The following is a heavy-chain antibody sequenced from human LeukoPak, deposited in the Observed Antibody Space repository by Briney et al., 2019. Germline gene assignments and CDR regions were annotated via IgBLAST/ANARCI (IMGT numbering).Heavy chain of an antibody. CDR2: INQSGST. Sequence: SETLSLTCAVYGGSFSGYYWSWIRQPPGKGLEWIGEINQSGSTNYDSSLKSRVTISVDTSKNQFSLKLTSVTAADTAVYYCARGSHGYYDSRDGFDMWGRGTMVTVSS. V-gene: IGHV4-34*01. CDR3: ARGSHGYYDSRDGFDM. CDR1: GGSFSGYY. J-gene: IGHJ3*02. D-gene: IGHD3-22*01.